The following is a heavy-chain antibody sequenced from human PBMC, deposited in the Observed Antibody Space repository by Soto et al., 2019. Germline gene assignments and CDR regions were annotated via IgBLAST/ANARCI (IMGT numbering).Heavy chain of an antibody. Sequence: ASVKVSCKASGYTFTSYGISWVRQAPGQGLEWMGWISAIIGTTNYAQKFQGRVTITADESTSTAYMELSSLRSEDTAVYYCARAMVRGVPPPFGYWGQGTLVTVSS. CDR3: ARAMVRGVPPPFGY. CDR2: ISAIIGTT. CDR1: GYTFTSYG. D-gene: IGHD3-10*01. J-gene: IGHJ4*02. V-gene: IGHV1-69*13.